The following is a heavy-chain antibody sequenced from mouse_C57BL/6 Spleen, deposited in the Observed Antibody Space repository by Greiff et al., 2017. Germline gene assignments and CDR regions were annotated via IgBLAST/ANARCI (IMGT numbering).Heavy chain of an antibody. CDR2: ILPGSGST. CDR3: ARGGPVVAWDYYAMDY. Sequence: VQLQQSGAELMKPGASVKLSCKATGYTFTGYWIEWVKQRPGHGLEWIGEILPGSGSTNYNEKFKGKATFTADTSSNTAYMQLSSLTTEDSAIYYCARGGPVVAWDYYAMDYWGQGTSVTVSS. J-gene: IGHJ4*01. CDR1: GYTFTGYW. V-gene: IGHV1-9*01. D-gene: IGHD1-1*01.